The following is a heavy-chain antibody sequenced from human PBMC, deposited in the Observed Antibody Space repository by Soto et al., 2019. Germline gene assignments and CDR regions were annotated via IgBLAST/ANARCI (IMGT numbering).Heavy chain of an antibody. J-gene: IGHJ4*02. CDR1: GFSLTTSGVG. CDR3: AHRVLRTVFGLVTTTAIYFDF. CDR2: IYWDDDK. D-gene: IGHD3-3*01. Sequence: QITLKESGPTVVKPTETLTLTCTFSGFSLTTSGVGVGWVRQSPGKAPEWLALIYWDDDKRYSTSLNSRLIITNDTSKIQVVMTMANVDPADTATYYCAHRVLRTVFGLVTTTAIYFDFWGPGTPVVVSS. V-gene: IGHV2-5*02.